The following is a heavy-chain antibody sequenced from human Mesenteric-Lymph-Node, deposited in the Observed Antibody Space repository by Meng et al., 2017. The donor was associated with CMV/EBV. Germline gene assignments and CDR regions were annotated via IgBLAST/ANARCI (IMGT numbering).Heavy chain of an antibody. CDR2: IYSGGNT. CDR1: GFTVSSNY. V-gene: IGHV3-66*02. CDR3: ARRGVWGSYRRDDAFDI. J-gene: IGHJ3*02. D-gene: IGHD3-16*02. Sequence: GGSLRLSCAASGFTVSSNYMSWVRQAPGKGLEWVSVIYSGGNTYNADSVKGRFTISRDNSKNTLYLQMNSLRPEDTAVYYCARRGVWGSYRRDDAFDIWGQGTMVTVSS.